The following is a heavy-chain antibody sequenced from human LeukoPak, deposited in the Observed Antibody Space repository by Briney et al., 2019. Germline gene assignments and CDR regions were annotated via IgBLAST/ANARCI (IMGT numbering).Heavy chain of an antibody. Sequence: PSGTLSLTCAVSGAPISSNNWWWSWVRQPPGKGLEWIGEIYHSGSTNYNPSLKSRVTMSVDKSKNQFSLKLSSVTAADTAVYYCARQGSRISWFDPWGQGTLVTVSS. CDR2: IYHSGST. D-gene: IGHD1-26*01. V-gene: IGHV4-4*02. CDR3: ARQGSRISWFDP. CDR1: GAPISSNNW. J-gene: IGHJ5*02.